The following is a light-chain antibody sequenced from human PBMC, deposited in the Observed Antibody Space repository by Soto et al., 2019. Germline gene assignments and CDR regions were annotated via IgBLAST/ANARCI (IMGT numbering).Light chain of an antibody. CDR2: GTS. J-gene: IGKJ1*01. CDR3: QPFPYSLPWT. V-gene: IGKV3-20*01. CDR1: QSVTSNL. Sequence: EIVLTQSPGTLSLSPGERATLSCRASQSVTSNLVAWYQQKPGQPPRLLIFGTSNRATGIPDRFSGSGSGTDFTLTIIKLEPEDFAVYYCQPFPYSLPWTFGQGTKVEIK.